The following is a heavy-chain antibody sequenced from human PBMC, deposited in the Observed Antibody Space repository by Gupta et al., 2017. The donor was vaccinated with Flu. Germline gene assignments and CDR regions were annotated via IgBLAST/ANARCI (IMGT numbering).Heavy chain of an antibody. CDR3: ARISSSWSYYGMDV. D-gene: IGHD6-13*01. CDR1: GGSFSGYY. Sequence: QVQLQQWGAGLLKPSETLSLTCAVYGGSFSGYYWSWIRQPPGKGLEWIGEINHSGSTNYNPSLKSRVTISVDTSKNQFSLKLSSVTAADTAVYYCARISSSWSYYGMDVWGQGTTVTVS. CDR2: INHSGST. J-gene: IGHJ6*02. V-gene: IGHV4-34*01.